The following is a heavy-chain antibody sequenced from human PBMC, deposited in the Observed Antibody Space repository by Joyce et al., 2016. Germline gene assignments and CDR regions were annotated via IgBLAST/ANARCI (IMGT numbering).Heavy chain of an antibody. J-gene: IGHJ5*02. Sequence: QVTLRESGPALVEPTQTLTLTCTFSGFSLSTTGMCVSWIRQPPGKALEWLARIDWDDDIFYSTSLRTRLTVFKDTPKNQVVLKMTNVDPADTATYYCARNRRYPDNWFDPWGQGTLVTVSS. CDR2: IDWDDDI. CDR1: GFSLSTTGMC. D-gene: IGHD1-14*01. CDR3: ARNRRYPDNWFDP. V-gene: IGHV2-70*17.